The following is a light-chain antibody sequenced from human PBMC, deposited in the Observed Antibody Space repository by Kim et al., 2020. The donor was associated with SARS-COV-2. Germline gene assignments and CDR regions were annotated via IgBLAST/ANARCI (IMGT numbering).Light chain of an antibody. Sequence: EIVMTQSPSTLSVSQGERATLSCRASQSISNNLTWYQQKPGQAPRLLIYGASTRAIGIPFRFIGSGSGTVFTLTITSLQSEDSAVYYWQQYEPWWTFGGGTKVDIK. CDR1: QSISNN. V-gene: IGKV3-15*01. J-gene: IGKJ4*01. CDR3: QQYEPWWT. CDR2: GAS.